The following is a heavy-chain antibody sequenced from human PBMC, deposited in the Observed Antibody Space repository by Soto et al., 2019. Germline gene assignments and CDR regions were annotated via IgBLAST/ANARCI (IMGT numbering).Heavy chain of an antibody. Sequence: QVQLVQSGAEVKKPGASVKVSCKASGYTFTSYDINWVRQATGQGLEWMGWMNPNSGNTGYAQKFQGRVTMTRNTSRSTAYMELSSLRSENTGGYYCGREQQVRGFEPWGQGTLVTVSS. V-gene: IGHV1-8*01. CDR2: MNPNSGNT. CDR1: GYTFTSYD. CDR3: GREQQVRGFEP. J-gene: IGHJ5*02. D-gene: IGHD6-13*01.